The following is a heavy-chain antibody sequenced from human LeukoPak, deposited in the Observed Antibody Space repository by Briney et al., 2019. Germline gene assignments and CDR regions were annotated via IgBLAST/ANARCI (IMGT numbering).Heavy chain of an antibody. CDR3: ARHLYYDYVWGSYRPYYFDY. CDR1: GGSFSGYY. Sequence: SETLSLTCAVYGGSFSGYYWSWIRQPPGKGLEWIGEINHSGSTNYNPSLKSRVTISVDTSKNQFSLKLSSVTAADTAVYYCARHLYYDYVWGSYRPYYFDYWGQGTLVTVSS. D-gene: IGHD3-16*02. J-gene: IGHJ4*02. CDR2: INHSGST. V-gene: IGHV4-34*01.